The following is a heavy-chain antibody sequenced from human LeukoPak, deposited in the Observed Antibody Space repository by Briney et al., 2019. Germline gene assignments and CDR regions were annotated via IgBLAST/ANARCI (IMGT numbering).Heavy chain of an antibody. CDR2: INHSGST. CDR3: ARGGVRGSYIGRAIDY. J-gene: IGHJ4*02. D-gene: IGHD1-26*01. CDR1: GGSFSGYY. V-gene: IGHV4-34*01. Sequence: SETLSLTCAVYGGSFSGYYWSWIRQPPGKGLEWIGEINHSGSTNYNPSLKSRVTISVDTSENQFSLKLSSVTAADTAVYYCARGGVRGSYIGRAIDYWGQGTLVTVSS.